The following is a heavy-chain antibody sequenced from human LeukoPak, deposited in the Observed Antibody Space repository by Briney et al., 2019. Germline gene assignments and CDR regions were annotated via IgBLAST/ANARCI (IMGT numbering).Heavy chain of an antibody. J-gene: IGHJ4*02. CDR2: TYYWSKWYY. CDR3: ARTRDLGPDY. Sequence: SQTLSLTCVISGDSVSSNSAAWNWIRQSPSRGLEWLGRTYYWSKWYYHYAVSMKSRITVNPDTSKNQFSLQLNSVTPEDTAVYYCARTRDLGPDYWGQGTLVTVSS. V-gene: IGHV6-1*01. CDR1: GDSVSSNSAA. D-gene: IGHD1-26*01.